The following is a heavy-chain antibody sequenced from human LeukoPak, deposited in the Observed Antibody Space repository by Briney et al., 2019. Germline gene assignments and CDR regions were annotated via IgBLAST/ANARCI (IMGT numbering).Heavy chain of an antibody. Sequence: SLRLSCAASGFTFDDYAMHWVRQAPGKCLEWVSGISWNSGSIGYADSVKGRFTIPRDNAKNSLFLQMNSLRAEDTALYYCARGSSLTTATSALFESWGQGSLVTVSS. D-gene: IGHD1-1*01. V-gene: IGHV3-9*01. CDR3: ARGSSLTTATSALFES. CDR1: GFTFDDYA. J-gene: IGHJ4*02. CDR2: ISWNSGSI.